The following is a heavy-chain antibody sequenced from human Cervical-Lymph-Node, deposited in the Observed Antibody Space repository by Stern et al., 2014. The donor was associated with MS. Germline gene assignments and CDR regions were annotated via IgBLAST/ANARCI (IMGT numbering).Heavy chain of an antibody. J-gene: IGHJ4*02. D-gene: IGHD6-19*01. CDR3: ARSPISSGYRGRFDY. CDR1: GGTFSSYA. V-gene: IGHV1-69*01. Sequence: VQLVQSGAEVKKPGSSVKVSCKASGGTFSSYAITWVRPAPGQGLEWMGGIIPIFATATSAQQFPGRVTITADESTSTAYMELSSLRSEDTAVYYCARSPISSGYRGRFDYWGQGTLVTVSS. CDR2: IIPIFATA.